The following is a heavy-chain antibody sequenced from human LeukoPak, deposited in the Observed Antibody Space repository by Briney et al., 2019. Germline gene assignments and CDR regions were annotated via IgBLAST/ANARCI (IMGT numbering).Heavy chain of an antibody. CDR2: ISYDGSNK. J-gene: IGHJ4*02. CDR1: GFTFSSYA. V-gene: IGHV3-30*04. CDR3: ARGAPRIVGATYY. Sequence: PGGSLRLSCAASGFTFSSYAMHWVRQAPGKGLEWVAVISYDGSNKYYADSVKGRFTISRDNSKNTLYLQMNSLRAEDTAVYYCARGAPRIVGATYYWGQGTLVTVSS. D-gene: IGHD1-26*01.